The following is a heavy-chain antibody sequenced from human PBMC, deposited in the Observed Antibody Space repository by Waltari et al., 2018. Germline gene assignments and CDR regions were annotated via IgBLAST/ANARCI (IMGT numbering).Heavy chain of an antibody. CDR2: IYPGDSDS. D-gene: IGHD2-15*01. CDR1: GYSFTSYW. J-gene: IGHJ3*02. Sequence: EVQLVQSGAEVKKPGESLKISCKGSGYSFTSYWIGWVRQMPGKGLEWMGIIYPGDSDSRYSRSFQGQGTIAADRSIRTAYLQWSSLKASDTAMYYCAGVTYGGNGADAFDIWGQGTMVTVSS. V-gene: IGHV5-51*03. CDR3: AGVTYGGNGADAFDI.